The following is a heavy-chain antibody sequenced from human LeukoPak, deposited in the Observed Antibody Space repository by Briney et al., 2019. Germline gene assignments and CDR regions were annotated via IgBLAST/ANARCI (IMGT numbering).Heavy chain of an antibody. V-gene: IGHV3-7*01. Sequence: GGSLRLSCTASGFTFSSHWMSWVRQAPGKGLEWVASIKQDESEKHYVDSVKGRFTISRDNAKDSLYLQMNSLRAEDTAVYYCARDDKKWRGSYSIDYWGQGTLVTVSS. CDR1: GFTFSSHW. CDR3: ARDDKKWRGSYSIDY. CDR2: IKQDESEK. D-gene: IGHD1-26*01. J-gene: IGHJ4*02.